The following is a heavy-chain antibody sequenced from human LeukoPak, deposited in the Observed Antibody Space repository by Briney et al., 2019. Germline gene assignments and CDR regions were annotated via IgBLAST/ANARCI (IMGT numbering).Heavy chain of an antibody. J-gene: IGHJ4*02. CDR2: ISWNSGNI. CDR3: AKESRDGDFDY. D-gene: IGHD5-24*01. CDR1: GFTFDDYA. V-gene: IGHV3-9*03. Sequence: QPGGSLRLSCAASGFTFDDYAMHWVRQAPGKGLEWVSGISWNSGNIGYADSVKGRSTISRDNAENSLYLQMNSLRAEDMALYYCAKESRDGDFDYWGQGTLVTVSS.